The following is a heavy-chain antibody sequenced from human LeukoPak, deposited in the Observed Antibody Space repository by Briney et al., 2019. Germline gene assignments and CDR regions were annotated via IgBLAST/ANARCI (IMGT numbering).Heavy chain of an antibody. D-gene: IGHD1-26*01. CDR3: ARDYFGSPSALDY. Sequence: PGGSLRLSCAASGFTFSSHGMNWVRQAPGKGLEWVSGINWNGGSTGYADSVKGRFTISRDNAKNSLYLQMNSLRAEDTALYYCARDYFGSPSALDYWGQGTLVTVSS. CDR2: INWNGGST. CDR1: GFTFSSHG. J-gene: IGHJ4*02. V-gene: IGHV3-20*04.